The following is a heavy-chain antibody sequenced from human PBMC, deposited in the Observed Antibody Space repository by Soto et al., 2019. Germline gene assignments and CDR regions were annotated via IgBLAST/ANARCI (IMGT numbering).Heavy chain of an antibody. J-gene: IGHJ6*02. Sequence: GSLRLSCIASGFTLSTYSMTWVRQAPGKGLEWLSYISKSSTTINYADSVKGRFTISRDNAKSSVYLEMSSLRDEDSAVYYCARDPPNFYYYGMDVWGQGTTVTVSS. CDR2: ISKSSTTI. V-gene: IGHV3-48*02. CDR1: GFTLSTYS. CDR3: ARDPPNFYYYGMDV.